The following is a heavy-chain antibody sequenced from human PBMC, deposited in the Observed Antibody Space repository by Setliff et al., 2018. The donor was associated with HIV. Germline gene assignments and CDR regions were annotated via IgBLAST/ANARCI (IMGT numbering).Heavy chain of an antibody. J-gene: IGHJ4*02. V-gene: IGHV4-39*07. D-gene: IGHD3-22*01. CDR3: ARDHKYYYDSSGLDY. CDR1: GGSITSSTYY. CDR2: IFYSGST. Sequence: SETLSLTCTVSGGSITSSTYYWDWIRQPPGKGLEWIGSIFYSGSTYYNPSAKSRVTISIDTSKNQFSLRLSSVTAADTAVYYCARDHKYYYDSSGLDYWGQGTLVTVSS.